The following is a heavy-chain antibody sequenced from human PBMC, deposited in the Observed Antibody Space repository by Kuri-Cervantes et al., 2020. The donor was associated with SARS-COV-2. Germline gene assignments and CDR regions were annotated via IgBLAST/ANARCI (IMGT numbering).Heavy chain of an antibody. CDR2: VHYSGTT. D-gene: IGHD6-19*01. V-gene: IGHV4-59*08. Sequence: GSLRLSCDVSGDSISSTYWSWIRQPPGRGLEWIGFVHYSGTTSYNPSLKSRVTISADTSKNQFSLNLSSVTAADTAVYYCARGIAVAGAKYFDYWGQGTLVTVSS. CDR3: ARGIAVAGAKYFDY. J-gene: IGHJ4*02. CDR1: GDSISSTY.